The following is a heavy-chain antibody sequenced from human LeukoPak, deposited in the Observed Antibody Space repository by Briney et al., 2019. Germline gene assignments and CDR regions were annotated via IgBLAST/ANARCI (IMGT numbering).Heavy chain of an antibody. V-gene: IGHV3-7*01. Sequence: PGGSLRLSCSASGFTFRNYWMSWVRQAPGKGLEWVANINQDGSKIYYVDSVKGRFTISRDNVKNSLSLEMHSLTPEDTAVYYCARDGRARKESGTYTSYYFDFWGQGILVTVSS. CDR1: GFTFRNYW. CDR3: ARDGRARKESGTYTSYYFDF. D-gene: IGHD3-10*01. J-gene: IGHJ4*02. CDR2: INQDGSKI.